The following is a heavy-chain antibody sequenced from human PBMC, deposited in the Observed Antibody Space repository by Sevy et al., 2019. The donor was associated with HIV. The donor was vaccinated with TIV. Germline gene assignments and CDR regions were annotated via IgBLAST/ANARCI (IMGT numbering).Heavy chain of an antibody. Sequence: GGSLRLSCAASGFTFSSYGMHWVRQAPGKGLEWVAFIRYDGSNKYYADSVKGRFTISRDNSKNTLYLQMNSLRAEDTAVYYCAKDTTKQLVLGYYYYSGMDVWGQGTTVTVSS. V-gene: IGHV3-30*02. CDR1: GFTFSSYG. D-gene: IGHD6-6*01. CDR3: AKDTTKQLVLGYYYYSGMDV. CDR2: IRYDGSNK. J-gene: IGHJ6*02.